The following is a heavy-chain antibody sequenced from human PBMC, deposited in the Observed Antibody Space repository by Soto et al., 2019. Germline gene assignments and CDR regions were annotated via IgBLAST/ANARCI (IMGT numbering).Heavy chain of an antibody. J-gene: IGHJ4*02. Sequence: GGSLRLSCVASGFSFSSYAMSWVRRAPGKGLEWVSVISGSDGSTYYADSVKGRFTISRDNSKNTLYLHMNSLRAEDTAVYYCAKDRERDAWYEDYWGQGTLVTVSS. V-gene: IGHV3-23*01. CDR2: ISGSDGST. CDR3: AKDRERDAWYEDY. CDR1: GFSFSSYA. D-gene: IGHD6-13*01.